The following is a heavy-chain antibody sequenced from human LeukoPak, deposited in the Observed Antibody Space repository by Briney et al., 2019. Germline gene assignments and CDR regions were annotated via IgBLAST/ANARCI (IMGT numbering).Heavy chain of an antibody. CDR3: AKGGTSVTRYVDY. Sequence: GGSLRLSCVASGFTFSSYSMQWVRQTPGKGLEWVGILSYDGTNTYYGESVKGRFTISRDNSQNTVYLQMNSLRAEDTAVYYCAKGGTSVTRYVDYWGQGTLVTVSS. CDR2: LSYDGTNT. D-gene: IGHD4-17*01. V-gene: IGHV3-30*18. J-gene: IGHJ4*02. CDR1: GFTFSSYS.